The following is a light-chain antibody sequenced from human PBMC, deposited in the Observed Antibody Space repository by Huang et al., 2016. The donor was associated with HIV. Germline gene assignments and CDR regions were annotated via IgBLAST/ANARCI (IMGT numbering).Light chain of an antibody. V-gene: IGKV1-39*01. CDR2: GAS. Sequence: DIQMTQSPSSLSASVGDRVIITCRTSQSIIKYLNWYQQMPGKAPKLLIYGASTLQGGVSSRFSGSCSGTDFTLTIRSLQPEDIATYYCQQSYKIPRTFGQG. CDR3: QQSYKIPRT. CDR1: QSIIKY. J-gene: IGKJ2*01.